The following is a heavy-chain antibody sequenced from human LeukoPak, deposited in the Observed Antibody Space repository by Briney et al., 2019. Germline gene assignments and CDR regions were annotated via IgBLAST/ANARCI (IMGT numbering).Heavy chain of an antibody. V-gene: IGHV3-74*01. CDR1: GNYW. CDR3: VSFYETN. Sequence: GGSLRLSCAASGNYWMHWVRQAPGKGLVWVSHVNSDGSWTSHADSVKGRFTISKDNAKNTVYLQMNNLRTEDTAVYYCVSFYETNWGRGTLVTVS. CDR2: VNSDGSWT. J-gene: IGHJ4*02. D-gene: IGHD2-2*01.